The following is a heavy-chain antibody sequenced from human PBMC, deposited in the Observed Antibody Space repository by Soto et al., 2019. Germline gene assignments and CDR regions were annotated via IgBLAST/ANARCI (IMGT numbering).Heavy chain of an antibody. V-gene: IGHV4-39*01. CDR2: IYYSGST. CDR3: ARLEYDYVWGSYRLYYFDY. J-gene: IGHJ4*02. D-gene: IGHD3-16*02. Sequence: NPLETLSLTCTVSGGSISSSSYYWGWIRQPPGKGLEWIGSIYYSGSTYYNPSLKSRVTISVDTSKNQFSLKLSSVTAADTAVYYCARLEYDYVWGSYRLYYFDYWGQGTLVTVSS. CDR1: GGSISSSSYY.